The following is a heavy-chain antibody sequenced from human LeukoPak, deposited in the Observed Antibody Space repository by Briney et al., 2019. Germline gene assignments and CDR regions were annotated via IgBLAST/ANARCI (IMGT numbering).Heavy chain of an antibody. Sequence: SETLSLTCTVSGGSVSSGNYYWSWIRQPPGKGLEWIGYIHCSGSTNYNPSLKSPVTISVDTSKNKFSLKLSSVTAADTAVYYCARGGLSSGYYSAFDYWGQGTLVTVSS. CDR3: ARGGLSSGYYSAFDY. CDR1: GGSVSSGNYY. CDR2: IHCSGST. J-gene: IGHJ4*02. D-gene: IGHD3-22*01. V-gene: IGHV4-61*01.